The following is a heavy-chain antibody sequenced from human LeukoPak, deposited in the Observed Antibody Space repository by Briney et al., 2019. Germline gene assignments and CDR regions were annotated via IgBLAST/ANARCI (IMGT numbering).Heavy chain of an antibody. CDR3: TRGSSSGWYWTYYFDY. Sequence: AGGSLRLSCTASGFTFGDYAMSWVRQAPGKGLEGGGFIRSKAYGGTTEYAASVKGRFTISRDDSKSIAYLQMNSLKTEDTAVYYCTRGSSSGWYWTYYFDYWGQGTLVTVSS. D-gene: IGHD6-19*01. V-gene: IGHV3-49*04. CDR2: IRSKAYGGTT. J-gene: IGHJ4*02. CDR1: GFTFGDYA.